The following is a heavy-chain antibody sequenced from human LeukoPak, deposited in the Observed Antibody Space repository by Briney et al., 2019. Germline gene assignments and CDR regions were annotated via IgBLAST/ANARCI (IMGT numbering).Heavy chain of an antibody. J-gene: IGHJ4*02. V-gene: IGHV4-59*12. CDR2: IYYSGST. CDR1: GGSISSYY. D-gene: IGHD1-26*01. CDR3: ARVPVGAPTWDY. Sequence: PSETLSLTCTVSGGSISSYYWSWIRQPPGKGLEWIGYIYYSGSTNYNPSLKSRVTISVDKSKNQFSLTLRSVTAADTAVYYCARVPVGAPTWDYWGQGTLVTVSS.